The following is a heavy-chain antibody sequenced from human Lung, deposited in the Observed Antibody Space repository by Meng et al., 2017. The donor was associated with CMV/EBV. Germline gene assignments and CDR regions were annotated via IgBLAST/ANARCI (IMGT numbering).Heavy chain of an antibody. Sequence: SGYTFTGYYMRWVRQAPGQGLEWMGWINPNSGGTNYAQKFQGRVTMTRDTSISTAYMELSRLRSDDTAVYYCARIASSGSYYPFDYWGQGTLVTVSS. J-gene: IGHJ4*02. D-gene: IGHD1-26*01. CDR3: ARIASSGSYYPFDY. CDR2: INPNSGGT. CDR1: GYTFTGYY. V-gene: IGHV1-2*02.